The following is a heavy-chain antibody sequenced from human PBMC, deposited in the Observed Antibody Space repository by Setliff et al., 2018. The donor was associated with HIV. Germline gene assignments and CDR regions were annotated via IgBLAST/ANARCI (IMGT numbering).Heavy chain of an antibody. V-gene: IGHV4-59*01. CDR2: IDYSGST. Sequence: SETLSLTCTVSGGSISSYYWSWLRQPPGKGLEWIGYIDYSGSTNYNPSLKSRVTLSVDTSKNQFSLKLSSVTAADTAVYYCARGPSRSDAFDILGQGTMVTVSS. CDR3: ARGPSRSDAFDI. CDR1: GGSISSYY. J-gene: IGHJ3*02.